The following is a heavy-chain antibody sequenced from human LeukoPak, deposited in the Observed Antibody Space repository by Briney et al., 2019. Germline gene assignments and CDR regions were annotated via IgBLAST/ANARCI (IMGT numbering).Heavy chain of an antibody. Sequence: GGSLRLSCAASGFTFSSYAMHWVRQAPGKGLEWGAVISYDGSNKYYADSVKGRFTISRDNSKNTLYLQMNSLRAEDTAVYYCARGTIAARLRLDYWGQGTLVTVSS. J-gene: IGHJ4*02. CDR2: ISYDGSNK. CDR3: ARGTIAARLRLDY. D-gene: IGHD6-6*01. CDR1: GFTFSSYA. V-gene: IGHV3-30*01.